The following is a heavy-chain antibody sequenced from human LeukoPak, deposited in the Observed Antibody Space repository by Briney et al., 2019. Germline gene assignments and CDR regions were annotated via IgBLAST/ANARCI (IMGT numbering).Heavy chain of an antibody. Sequence: SLRLFCSACGFNFSSYGVYWVRPDPGKGPELISYFSRIGSTIYYADSVKSRFTISRDDVNNSLYLQMNGLRVEETAMYYCARVGCSGGRSPGYGMDALGQGTTVTVSS. J-gene: IGHJ6*02. CDR2: FSRIGSTI. D-gene: IGHD2-15*01. V-gene: IGHV3-48*03. CDR3: ARVGCSGGRSPGYGMDA. CDR1: GFNFSSYG.